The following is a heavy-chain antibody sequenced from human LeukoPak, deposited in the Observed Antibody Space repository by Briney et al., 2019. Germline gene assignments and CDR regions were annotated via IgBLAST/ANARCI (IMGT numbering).Heavy chain of an antibody. V-gene: IGHV4-59*01. J-gene: IGHJ5*02. Sequence: SETLSLTCTVSGGSISSYYWSWIRQLPGRGLEWIGYIYYSGSTNYNHSLKSRVTISVDTSKNQFSLRLTSVTAADTAVYFCARDGYSYGLGWFDPWGQGTLVTVSS. CDR2: IYYSGST. CDR3: ARDGYSYGLGWFDP. CDR1: GGSISSYY. D-gene: IGHD5-18*01.